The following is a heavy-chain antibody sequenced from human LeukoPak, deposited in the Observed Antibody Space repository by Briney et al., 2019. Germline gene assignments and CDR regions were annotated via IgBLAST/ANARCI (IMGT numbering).Heavy chain of an antibody. D-gene: IGHD1-26*01. V-gene: IGHV3-23*01. CDR3: AKGGKWDVTPFDY. J-gene: IGHJ4*02. Sequence: GGSLRLSCAASGFTFTSYSMNWVRKAPGKGLEWVSTISGGGGSTYYADSVKGRFTISRDNSKNPLYLQVNSLRAEDTAVYYCAKGGKWDVTPFDYWGQGTLVTVSS. CDR1: GFTFTSYS. CDR2: ISGGGGST.